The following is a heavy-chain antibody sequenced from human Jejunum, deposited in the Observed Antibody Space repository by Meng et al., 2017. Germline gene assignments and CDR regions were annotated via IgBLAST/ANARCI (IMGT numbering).Heavy chain of an antibody. CDR1: GDSVTSGSYH. V-gene: IGHV4-30-4*01. D-gene: IGHD6-6*01. J-gene: IGHJ4*02. CDR3: ATIQSSPHFFNY. Sequence: QVQLQESGPGLVKPSQTLSLACTASGDSVTSGSYHWSWIRQPPGKGLEWIGYIHHSGITYYNPSLRSRLLISIDTSKRQLSLTLNSVTVADTALYYCATIQSSPHFFNYWGRGTLVTVSS. CDR2: IHHSGIT.